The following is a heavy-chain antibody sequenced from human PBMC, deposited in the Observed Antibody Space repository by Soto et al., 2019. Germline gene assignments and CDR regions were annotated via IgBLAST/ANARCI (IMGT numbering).Heavy chain of an antibody. J-gene: IGHJ6*02. CDR1: GFTFSDYY. CDR3: ARVGYSSSSYYYYGMDV. V-gene: IGHV3-11*06. CDR2: ISSSSSYT. D-gene: IGHD6-6*01. Sequence: KPGGSLRLSCAASGFTFSDYYMSWIRQAPGKGLEWVSYISSSSSYTNYADSVRGRFTISRDNAKNSLYLQMNSLRAEDTAVYYCARVGYSSSSYYYYGMDVWGQGTTVTVSS.